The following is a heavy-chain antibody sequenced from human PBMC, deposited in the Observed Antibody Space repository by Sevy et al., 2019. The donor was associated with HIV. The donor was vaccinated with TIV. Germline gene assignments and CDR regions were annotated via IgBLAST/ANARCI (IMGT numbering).Heavy chain of an antibody. D-gene: IGHD3-22*01. CDR2: FDPEDGER. V-gene: IGHV1-24*01. CDR1: GHTLTDLS. CDR3: SATREYYSDSYGYFDY. Sequence: ASVKVSCKASGHTLTDLSMHWVRQAPGKGFEWIGRFDPEDGERIYAQKFQGRVTMTEDTSTDTAHIELRSLRSEDTAVYYCSATREYYSDSYGYFDYWGQGTLVTVSS. J-gene: IGHJ4*02.